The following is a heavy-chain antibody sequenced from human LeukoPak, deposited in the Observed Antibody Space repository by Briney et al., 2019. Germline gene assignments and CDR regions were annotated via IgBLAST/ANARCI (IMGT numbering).Heavy chain of an antibody. V-gene: IGHV3-74*01. Sequence: GGSLRLPCAASGFTFSDYWMHWVRQAPGKGLVWVARVNGDGTSTTYADSVKDRFTISRDNAKNTLYLQMNSLRAEDTAVYYCGRAYLDYAGRDYWGQGTLVTVSS. D-gene: IGHD3/OR15-3a*01. CDR1: GFTFSDYW. CDR3: GRAYLDYAGRDY. CDR2: VNGDGTST. J-gene: IGHJ4*02.